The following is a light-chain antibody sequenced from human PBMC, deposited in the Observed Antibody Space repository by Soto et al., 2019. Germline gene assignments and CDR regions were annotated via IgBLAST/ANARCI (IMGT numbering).Light chain of an antibody. J-gene: IGKJ1*01. V-gene: IGKV1-5*01. CDR2: DAS. CDR1: QSIRSW. Sequence: DIQMTQSPSTLSASVGDRVTITCRASQSIRSWLAWYQQKPGKAPKLLIYDASSLESGVPSRFSGSGSVTEFTLTITSLQPDDFATYYCQQYKDYTYTFGQGTKVDIK. CDR3: QQYKDYTYT.